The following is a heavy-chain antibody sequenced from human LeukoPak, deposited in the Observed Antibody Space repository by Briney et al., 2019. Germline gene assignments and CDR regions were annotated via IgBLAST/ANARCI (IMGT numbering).Heavy chain of an antibody. V-gene: IGHV3-30*18. CDR2: ISYDGSNK. CDR1: GFTFSSYG. D-gene: IGHD2-2*01. J-gene: IGHJ5*02. Sequence: GGSPRLSCAAPGFTFSSYGMHWVRQAPGKGLEWVAVISYDGSNKYYADSVKGRFIISRDNSKNTLYLQMNSLRAEDTAVYYCAKSVSKYQLPYWFDPWGQGTLVTVSS. CDR3: AKSVSKYQLPYWFDP.